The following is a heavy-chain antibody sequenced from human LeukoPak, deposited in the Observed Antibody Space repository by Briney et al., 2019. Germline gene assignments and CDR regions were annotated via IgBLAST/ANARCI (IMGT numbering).Heavy chain of an antibody. V-gene: IGHV4-59*08. Sequence: SETLSLTCTVSGGSISSYYWSWIRQPPGKGLEWIGYIYYSGSTNYNPSLRSRVTISVDTSKNQFSLKLSSVTAADTAVYYCAKTEAYYSDSSGYYFDYWGQGTLVTVFS. CDR2: IYYSGST. CDR1: GGSISSYY. D-gene: IGHD3-22*01. CDR3: AKTEAYYSDSSGYYFDY. J-gene: IGHJ4*02.